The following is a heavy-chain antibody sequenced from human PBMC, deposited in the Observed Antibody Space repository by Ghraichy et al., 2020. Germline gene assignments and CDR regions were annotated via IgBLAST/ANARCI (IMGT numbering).Heavy chain of an antibody. CDR3: AKDIGDGYENYFDY. CDR2: ISYDGSNK. D-gene: IGHD5-24*01. J-gene: IGHJ4*02. V-gene: IGHV3-30*18. CDR1: GFTFSSYG. Sequence: GGSLRLSCAASGFTFSSYGMHWVRQAPGKGLEWVAVISYDGSNKYYADSVKGRFTISRDNSKNTLYLQMNSLRAEDTAVYYCAKDIGDGYENYFDYWGQGTLVTVSS.